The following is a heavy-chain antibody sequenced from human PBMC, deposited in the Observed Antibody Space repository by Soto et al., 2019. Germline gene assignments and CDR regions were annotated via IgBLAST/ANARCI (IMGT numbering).Heavy chain of an antibody. D-gene: IGHD3-3*01. V-gene: IGHV3-48*02. Sequence: GGSLRLSCAASGFTFSSYSMNWVRQAPGKGLKRVSYISSSSSTIYYADSVKGRFTISRDNAKNSLYLQMNSLRDEDTAVYYCARDKAPSYDFWSGYYRPPGMDVWGQGTTVTVSS. J-gene: IGHJ6*02. CDR1: GFTFSSYS. CDR2: ISSSSSTI. CDR3: ARDKAPSYDFWSGYYRPPGMDV.